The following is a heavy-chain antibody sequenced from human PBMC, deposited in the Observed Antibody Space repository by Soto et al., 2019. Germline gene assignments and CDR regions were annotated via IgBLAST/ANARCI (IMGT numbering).Heavy chain of an antibody. Sequence: SETLSLTCAVSGYSISSGYYWGWIRQPPGKGLEWIGSIYHSGSTYYNPSLKSRVTISVDTSKNQFSLKLSSVTAADTAVYYCARDGRYYGMDVWGQGTTVTVS. CDR3: ARDGRYYGMDV. CDR2: IYHSGST. J-gene: IGHJ6*02. V-gene: IGHV4-38-2*02. CDR1: GYSISSGYY.